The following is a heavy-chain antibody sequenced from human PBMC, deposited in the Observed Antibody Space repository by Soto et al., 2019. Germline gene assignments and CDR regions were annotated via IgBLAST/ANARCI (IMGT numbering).Heavy chain of an antibody. CDR3: ASHPYYYDSSGYTDY. J-gene: IGHJ4*02. D-gene: IGHD3-22*01. Sequence: GGSLRLSCAASGFTFSSYAMSWVRQAPGKGLEWVSAISGSGGSTYYADSVKGRFTISRDNSKNTLYLQMNSLRAEDTVVYYCASHPYYYDSSGYTDYWGQGTLVTVSS. CDR1: GFTFSSYA. V-gene: IGHV3-23*01. CDR2: ISGSGGST.